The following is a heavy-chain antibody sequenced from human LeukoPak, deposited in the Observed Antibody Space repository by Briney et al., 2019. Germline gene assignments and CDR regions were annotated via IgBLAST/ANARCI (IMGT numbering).Heavy chain of an antibody. CDR3: ARWRRGYSYGLLLLDAFDI. D-gene: IGHD5-18*01. J-gene: IGHJ3*02. Sequence: SETLSLTCAVSGYSISSGYYWGWIRQPPGKGLEWIGSIYHSGSTYYNPSLKSRVTISVDTSKNQFSLKLSSVTAADTAVYYCARWRRGYSYGLLLLDAFDIWGQGTMVTVSS. CDR1: GYSISSGYY. V-gene: IGHV4-38-2*01. CDR2: IYHSGST.